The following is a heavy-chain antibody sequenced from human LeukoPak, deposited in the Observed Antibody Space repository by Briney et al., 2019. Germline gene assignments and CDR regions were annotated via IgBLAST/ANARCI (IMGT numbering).Heavy chain of an antibody. CDR1: GYTFIDYF. V-gene: IGHV1-2*02. J-gene: IGHJ4*02. CDR3: ARNYGHNSKYFDL. D-gene: IGHD4-17*01. Sequence: ASVTVSFKASGYTFIDYFMHWVRQAPGQGLGWMGWISPEGGDTHYAQRFQGRVTMTRDTSISAAYMELTSLSSDDTAVYYCARNYGHNSKYFDLWGQGTLVTVSS. CDR2: ISPEGGDT.